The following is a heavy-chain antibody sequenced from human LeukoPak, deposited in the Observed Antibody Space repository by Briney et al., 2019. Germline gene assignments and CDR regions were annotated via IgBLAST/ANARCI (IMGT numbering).Heavy chain of an antibody. CDR3: ARHGSITMVRGRLRYYYMDV. J-gene: IGHJ6*03. V-gene: IGHV3-53*01. CDR2: IYSGGST. D-gene: IGHD3-10*01. CDR1: GFTVSSNY. Sequence: SGGSLRLSCAASGFTVSSNYMSWVRQAPGKGLEWVSVIYSGGSTYYADSVKGRFTISSDNSKNTLYLQMNSLRAEDTAVYYCARHGSITMVRGRLRYYYMDVWGKGTTVTISS.